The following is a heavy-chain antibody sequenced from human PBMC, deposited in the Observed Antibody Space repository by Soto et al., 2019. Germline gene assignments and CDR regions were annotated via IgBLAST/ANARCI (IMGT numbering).Heavy chain of an antibody. CDR1: GGSISSSSYY. J-gene: IGHJ3*02. Sequence: SETLSLTCTVSGGSISSSSYYWGWIRQPPGKGLEWIGSIYYSGSTYYNPSLKSRVTISVDTSKNQFSLKLSSVTAADTAVYYCARHRSTVTKFGHDAFDIWGQGTMVTVSS. CDR2: IYYSGST. CDR3: ARHRSTVTKFGHDAFDI. V-gene: IGHV4-39*01. D-gene: IGHD4-17*01.